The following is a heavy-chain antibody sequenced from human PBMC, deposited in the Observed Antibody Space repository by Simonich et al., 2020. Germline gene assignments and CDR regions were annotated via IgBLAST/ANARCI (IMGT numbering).Heavy chain of an antibody. CDR3: ARHAGFAFDI. D-gene: IGHD6-13*01. V-gene: IGHV4-39*01. CDR2: IYYSRST. CDR1: GGSISSSSYY. J-gene: IGHJ3*02. Sequence: QLQLQESGPGLVKPSETLSLTCTVSGGSISSSSYYWGWIRQPPGKGLEWIGSIYYSRSTDYHPSRKSRGTISVDTSKNQFSLKLSSVTAADTAVYYCARHAGFAFDIWGQGTMVTVSS.